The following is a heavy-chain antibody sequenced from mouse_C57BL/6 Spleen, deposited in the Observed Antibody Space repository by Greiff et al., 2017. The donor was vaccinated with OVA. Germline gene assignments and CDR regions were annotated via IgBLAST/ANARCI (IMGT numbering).Heavy chain of an antibody. Sequence: QVQLQQPGAELVKPGASVKLSCKASGYTFTSYWMHWVKQRPGRGLEWIGRIDPNSGGTKYNEKFKGKATLTVDKPTSTGYMQLRSQRSEDSAVYYCASGDYDYERGAMDYWGEGTSVTVSS. CDR3: ASGDYDYERGAMDY. CDR1: GYTFTSYW. CDR2: IDPNSGGT. V-gene: IGHV1-72*01. D-gene: IGHD2-4*01. J-gene: IGHJ4*01.